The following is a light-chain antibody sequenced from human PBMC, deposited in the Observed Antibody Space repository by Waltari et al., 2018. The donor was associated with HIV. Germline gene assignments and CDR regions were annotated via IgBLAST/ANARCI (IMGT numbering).Light chain of an antibody. Sequence: SFDLIQPPSVSVSPGQTAAITCSGDKLGRKYAGWVQQKPVQSPVLVISQDSKRPSGIPERFSGSKSGNTATLTITGTQAMDEADYYCHSWDTNNVQVFGGGTKLTVL. J-gene: IGLJ3*02. V-gene: IGLV3-1*01. CDR1: KLGRKY. CDR2: QDS. CDR3: HSWDTNNVQV.